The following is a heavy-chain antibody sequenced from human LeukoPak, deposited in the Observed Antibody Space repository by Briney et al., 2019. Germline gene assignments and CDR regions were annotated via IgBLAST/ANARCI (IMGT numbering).Heavy chain of an antibody. CDR3: ARPQRLIYVWGSHRPLYGMDV. D-gene: IGHD3-16*01. J-gene: IGHJ6*02. Sequence: ASVKVSCKASGFTFSDYYIHWVRQAPGQGLEWMGWIHPSSGGTNYAQKFQGRVTQTRNTSTSTAYMELSSLRLDDTAVYYCARPQRLIYVWGSHRPLYGMDVWGQGTTVTVSS. V-gene: IGHV1-2*02. CDR2: IHPSSGGT. CDR1: GFTFSDYY.